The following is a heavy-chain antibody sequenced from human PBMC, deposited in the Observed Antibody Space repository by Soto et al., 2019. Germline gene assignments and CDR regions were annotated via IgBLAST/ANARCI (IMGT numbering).Heavy chain of an antibody. CDR2: IYYSGST. CDR3: ARSRGVDDFWSGYWAY. Sequence: SETLSLTCTVSGGSVSSGSYYWSWIRQPPGKGLEWIGYIYYSGSTNYNPSLKSRVTISVDTSKNQFSLKLSSVTAADTAVYYCARSRGVDDFWSGYWAYWGQGTLVTVSS. CDR1: GGSVSSGSYY. V-gene: IGHV4-61*01. D-gene: IGHD3-3*01. J-gene: IGHJ4*02.